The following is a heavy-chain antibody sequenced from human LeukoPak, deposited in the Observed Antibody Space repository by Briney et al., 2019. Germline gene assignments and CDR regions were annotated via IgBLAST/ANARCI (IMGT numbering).Heavy chain of an antibody. CDR3: ARLEGSSWYYLDY. CDR2: IYYGGST. CDR1: GGSISSSGYY. Sequence: SETLSLTCTVSGGSISSSGYYWGWIRQPPGKGLEWIGTIYYGGSTYYNPSLYSRVTISVDTSKNQFSLKLSSVTAADTAMYYCARLEGSSWYYLDYWGQGTLVTVSS. J-gene: IGHJ4*02. D-gene: IGHD6-13*01. V-gene: IGHV4-39*01.